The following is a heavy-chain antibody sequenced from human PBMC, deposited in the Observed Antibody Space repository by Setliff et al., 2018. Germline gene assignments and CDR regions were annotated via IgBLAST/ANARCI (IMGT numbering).Heavy chain of an antibody. CDR2: IYYSGST. J-gene: IGHJ4*02. V-gene: IGHV4-39*07. D-gene: IGHD3-3*01. CDR1: GGSISSSSYY. CDR3: ARERMYYNFWSGYSDY. Sequence: LSLTCTLSGGSISSSSYYWGWIRQPPGKGLEWIGSIYYSGSTYYNPSLKSRVTISVDTSKNQFSLKLSSVTAADTAVYYCARERMYYNFWSGYSDYWGQGTLVTVSS.